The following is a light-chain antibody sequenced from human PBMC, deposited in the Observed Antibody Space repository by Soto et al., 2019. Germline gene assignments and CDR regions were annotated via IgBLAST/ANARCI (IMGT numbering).Light chain of an antibody. CDR1: SSDVGGYNY. CDR3: CSSTTPSTLV. J-gene: IGLJ1*01. CDR2: EVS. V-gene: IGLV2-14*01. Sequence: QSALTQPASVSGSPGQSIAISCTGTSSDVGGYNYVSWYQQHPGKAPKLMLYEVSNRPSGVSSSFSGSKSGSTASLTISGLQAEDAGDYYCCSSTTPSTLVFGTGTKLTVL.